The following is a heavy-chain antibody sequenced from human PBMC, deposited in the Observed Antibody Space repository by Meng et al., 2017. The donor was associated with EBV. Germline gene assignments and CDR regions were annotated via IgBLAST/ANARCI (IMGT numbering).Heavy chain of an antibody. V-gene: IGHV3-74*01. CDR3: SRDLAGPFDD. J-gene: IGHJ4*02. Sequence: EVPLAESGGGPVRPGGSLRLSCAVSGFTFSRFWMHWVRQVPGKGLVWVARTNEDGGITNYADSVKGRFIISRDNTRNTLYLQMNSLRDEDTAVYFCSRDLAGPFDDWGQGTLVTVSS. CDR1: GFTFSRFW. CDR2: TNEDGGIT.